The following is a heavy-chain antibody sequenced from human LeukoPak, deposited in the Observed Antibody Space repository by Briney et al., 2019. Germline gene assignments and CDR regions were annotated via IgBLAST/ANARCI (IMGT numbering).Heavy chain of an antibody. J-gene: IGHJ2*01. D-gene: IGHD6-19*01. CDR3: ARHPPFPYSSGWYRGGDWYFDL. CDR1: GGSISSSSYY. V-gene: IGHV4-39*01. Sequence: PLETLSLTCTVSGGSISSSSYYWGWIRQPPGKGLEWIGSIYYSGSTYYNPTLKSRVTISVDTSKNQFSLKPSSVTAADTAVYYCARHPPFPYSSGWYRGGDWYFDLWGRGTLVTVSS. CDR2: IYYSGST.